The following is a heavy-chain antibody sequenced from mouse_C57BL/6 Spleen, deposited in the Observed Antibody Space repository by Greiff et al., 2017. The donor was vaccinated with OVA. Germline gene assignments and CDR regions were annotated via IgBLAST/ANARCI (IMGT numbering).Heavy chain of an antibody. J-gene: IGHJ1*03. CDR2: ISSGGDYI. CDR3: TRDDGNYVYWYFDV. D-gene: IGHD2-3*01. V-gene: IGHV5-9-1*02. Sequence: EVMLVESGEGLVKPGGSLKLSCAASGFTFSSYAMSWVRQTPEKRLEWVAYISSGGDYIYYADTVKGRFTISRDNARNTLYLQMSSLKSEDTAMYYCTRDDGNYVYWYFDVWGTGTTVTVSS. CDR1: GFTFSSYA.